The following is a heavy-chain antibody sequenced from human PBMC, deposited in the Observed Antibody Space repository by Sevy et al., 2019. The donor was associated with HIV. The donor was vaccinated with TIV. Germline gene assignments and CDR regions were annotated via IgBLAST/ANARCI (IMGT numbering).Heavy chain of an antibody. V-gene: IGHV4-59*11. Sequence: SETLSLICTVSGDSISGQYWRWIRQPPGKGLEWVGYIYYSGSTNYSPSLKNRDTISVDTSKNKFALKLGSTTVADTAMYYCARAGNYAGNHFFDPWGQGTLVTVSS. D-gene: IGHD3-16*01. CDR2: IYYSGST. CDR3: ARAGNYAGNHFFDP. CDR1: GDSISGQY. J-gene: IGHJ5*02.